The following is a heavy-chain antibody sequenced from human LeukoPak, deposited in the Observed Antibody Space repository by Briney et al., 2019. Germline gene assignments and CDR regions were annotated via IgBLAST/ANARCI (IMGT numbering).Heavy chain of an antibody. D-gene: IGHD2-21*01. Sequence: GGSLRLSCAASGFTFSSYAMSRVRQAPGKGLEWVSAISGSGGSTYYADSVRGRFTISRDNSKNTLYLQMNSLRAEDTAVYYCAHAIVVVPYWGQGTLVTVSS. J-gene: IGHJ4*02. V-gene: IGHV3-23*01. CDR2: ISGSGGST. CDR1: GFTFSSYA. CDR3: AHAIVVVPY.